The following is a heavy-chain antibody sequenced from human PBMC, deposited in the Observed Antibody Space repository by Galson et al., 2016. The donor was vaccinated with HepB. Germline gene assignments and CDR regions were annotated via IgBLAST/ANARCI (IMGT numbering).Heavy chain of an antibody. Sequence: SLRLSCAASGFTFTNAWMSWVRQAPGKGLEWVGRIKSKPDGGTTDYVAPVKGRFTISRDDSKNTVYLQMNSLTTEDTAVYYCRRYDGSTGSDYWGRGTLVTVSS. V-gene: IGHV3-15*01. J-gene: IGHJ4*02. D-gene: IGHD3-16*01. CDR3: RRYDGSTGSDY. CDR1: GFTFTNAW. CDR2: IKSKPDGGTT.